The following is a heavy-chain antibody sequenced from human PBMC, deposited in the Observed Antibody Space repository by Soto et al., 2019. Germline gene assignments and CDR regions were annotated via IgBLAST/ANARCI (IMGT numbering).Heavy chain of an antibody. J-gene: IGHJ4*02. D-gene: IGHD3-22*01. CDR2: IYSGGTT. CDR3: AKDLDSGYYDSSGYLSY. Sequence: PGGSLRLSCAASGFTVSSNYMSWVRQAPGKGLEWVSVIYSGGTTYYADSVKGRFIISRDNSKNTLYLQMNSLRAEDTAVYYCAKDLDSGYYDSSGYLSYWGQGTLVTVS. V-gene: IGHV3-66*01. CDR1: GFTVSSNY.